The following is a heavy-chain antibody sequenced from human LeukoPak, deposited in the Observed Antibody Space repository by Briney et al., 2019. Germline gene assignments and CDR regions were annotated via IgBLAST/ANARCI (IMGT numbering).Heavy chain of an antibody. V-gene: IGHV3-21*04. CDR2: ISTGSSYI. CDR1: GFTFSSYT. CDR3: IVFGDSNH. D-gene: IGHD4-17*01. J-gene: IGHJ5*02. Sequence: GGSLRLSCAASGFTFSSYTMNWVRQAPGKGLEWVSSISTGSSYIYYANSVKGRFTISRDNARNSLYLQMNSLRVEDTAVYYCIVFGDSNHWGQGTLVTVSS.